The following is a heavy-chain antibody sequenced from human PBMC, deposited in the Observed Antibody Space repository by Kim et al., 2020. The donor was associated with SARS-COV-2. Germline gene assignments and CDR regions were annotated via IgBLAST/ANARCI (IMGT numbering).Heavy chain of an antibody. D-gene: IGHD3-3*01. CDR2: IYYTGST. CDR3: ARSDTYYDFWIPVNWFDP. Sequence: SETLSLTCTVSGGSISTSNYYWGWIRQPPGKGLPPGKGLEWIGSIYYTGSTYYNPSLKSRVTISVDTPKNQFSLKLSSVTAADTAVYYCARSDTYYDFWIPVNWFDPWGQGTLVTVSS. V-gene: IGHV4-39*01. J-gene: IGHJ5*02. CDR1: GGSISTSNYY.